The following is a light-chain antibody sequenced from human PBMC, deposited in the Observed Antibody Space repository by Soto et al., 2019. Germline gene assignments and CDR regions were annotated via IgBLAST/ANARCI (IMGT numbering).Light chain of an antibody. CDR1: SSDVGGYNY. Sequence: QSALTQPASVSGSPGQSITISCTGTSSDVGGYNYVSWYQQHPGKAPKLLIYANTNRPSGVPDRFSGSESGTSASLAITGLQAEDEADYYCQSYDSSLRVVFGGGTKLTVL. CDR2: ANT. V-gene: IGLV2-14*01. J-gene: IGLJ3*02. CDR3: QSYDSSLRVV.